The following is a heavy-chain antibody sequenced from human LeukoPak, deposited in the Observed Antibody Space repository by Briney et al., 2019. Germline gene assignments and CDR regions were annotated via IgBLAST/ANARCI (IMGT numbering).Heavy chain of an antibody. CDR1: SGSISSYY. Sequence: SETLSLTCTVSSGSISSYYWNWIRQPPGKGLEWIGFIHYSGSTNHNPSLKSRVTISLDTSKSQFSLKLSSVTAADTAVYYCARSPGYYDKRNYFSGDFDYWGQGTLVTVSS. CDR2: IHYSGST. D-gene: IGHD3-22*01. J-gene: IGHJ4*02. CDR3: ARSPGYYDKRNYFSGDFDY. V-gene: IGHV4-59*01.